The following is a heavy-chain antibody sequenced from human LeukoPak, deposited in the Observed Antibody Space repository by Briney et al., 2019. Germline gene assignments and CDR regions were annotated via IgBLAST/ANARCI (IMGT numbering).Heavy chain of an antibody. CDR1: GGTFSSYA. CDR2: IIPIFGTA. D-gene: IGHD4-11*01. V-gene: IGHV1-69*13. J-gene: IGHJ6*03. Sequence: GASVKVSCKAPGGTFSSYAISWVRQAPGQGLEWMGGIIPIFGTANYAQKFQGRVTITADESTSTAYMELSSLRSEDTAVYYCARGVLRLQRNYYYMDVWGKGTTVTVSS. CDR3: ARGVLRLQRNYYYMDV.